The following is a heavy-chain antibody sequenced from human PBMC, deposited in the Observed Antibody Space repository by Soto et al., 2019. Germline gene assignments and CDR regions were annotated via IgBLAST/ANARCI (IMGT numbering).Heavy chain of an antibody. V-gene: IGHV3-21*01. CDR1: GFTFSSYS. D-gene: IGHD2-15*01. Sequence: PGGSLRLSCAASGFTFSSYSMNWVRQAPGKGLEWVSSISSSSSYIYYADSVKGRFTISRDNAKNSLYLQMNSLRAEDTAVYYCAREVVVAATAVGYWGQGTLVTVSS. CDR2: ISSSSSYI. J-gene: IGHJ4*02. CDR3: AREVVVAATAVGY.